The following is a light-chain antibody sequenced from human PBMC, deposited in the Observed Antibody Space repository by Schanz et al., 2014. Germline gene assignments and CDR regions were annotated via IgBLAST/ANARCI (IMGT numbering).Light chain of an antibody. CDR1: SSNIGSNP. Sequence: QSVLTQPPSASGTPGRGVTISCSGTSSNIGSNPINWYQQLPGTAPKLLIYSNSQRPSGVPDRFSGSKSGTSASLVISGLRSEDEADYYCSSYAGSNNLVFGGGTKLTVL. J-gene: IGLJ2*01. V-gene: IGLV1-44*01. CDR3: SSYAGSNNLV. CDR2: SNS.